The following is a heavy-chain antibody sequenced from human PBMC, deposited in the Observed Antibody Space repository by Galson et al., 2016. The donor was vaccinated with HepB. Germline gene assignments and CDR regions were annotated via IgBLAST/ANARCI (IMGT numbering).Heavy chain of an antibody. V-gene: IGHV6-1*01. CDR2: TYYRSKWYS. CDR3: ARHWGSTWYHFDY. J-gene: IGHJ4*02. CDR1: GDSVSSENAG. Sequence: CAISGDSVSSENAGWNWIRQSPSGGLEWLGKTYYRSKWYSDYAPSVKSRISITADTSKNQFSLQFNSVTPEDTAVYYCARHWGSTWYHFDYWGQGTLVTVSS. D-gene: IGHD7-27*01.